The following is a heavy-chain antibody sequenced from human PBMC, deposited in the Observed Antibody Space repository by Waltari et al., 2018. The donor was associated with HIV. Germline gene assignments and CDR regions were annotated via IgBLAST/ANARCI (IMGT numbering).Heavy chain of an antibody. D-gene: IGHD1-26*01. CDR2: FIPVFGTA. CDR1: GDTFSSYA. V-gene: IGHV1-69*13. Sequence: QVQLVQSGAEVKKPGSSVKLSCKASGDTFSSYAFTWVRQAPGQGLEWVGGFIPVFGTANYAQKFQCSVTITADEATSTAYMELSSLRSEDTAVYYCARGHSGSSDDAFDIWGQGTMVTVSS. J-gene: IGHJ3*02. CDR3: ARGHSGSSDDAFDI.